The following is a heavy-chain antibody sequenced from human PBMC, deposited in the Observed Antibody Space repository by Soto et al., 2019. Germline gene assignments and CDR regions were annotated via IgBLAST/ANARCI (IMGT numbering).Heavy chain of an antibody. J-gene: IGHJ6*03. V-gene: IGHV3-30*18. D-gene: IGHD2-2*01. Sequence: GGSLRLSCAASGFTISSYGMHWVRQAPGKGLEWVAVISYDGSNKYYADSVKGRFTISRDNSKNTLYLQMNSLRAEDTAVYYCAKDYSFAMPYHCIDVWGKGTTVTVSS. CDR2: ISYDGSNK. CDR1: GFTISSYG. CDR3: AKDYSFAMPYHCIDV.